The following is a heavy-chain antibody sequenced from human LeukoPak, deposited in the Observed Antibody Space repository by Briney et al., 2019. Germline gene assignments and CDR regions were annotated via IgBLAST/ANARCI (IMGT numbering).Heavy chain of an antibody. CDR1: GGSISSSSFY. Sequence: PSETLSLTCTVSGGSISSSSFYWGWLRQPPGKGLVWSGSIYYSGSTYYNPSLKSRVTISVDTSKNQFSLKLSSVTAADTAVYYCARETSGYYALSPRAFDIWGQGTMVTVSS. V-gene: IGHV4-39*07. CDR3: ARETSGYYALSPRAFDI. J-gene: IGHJ3*02. CDR2: IYYSGST. D-gene: IGHD3-22*01.